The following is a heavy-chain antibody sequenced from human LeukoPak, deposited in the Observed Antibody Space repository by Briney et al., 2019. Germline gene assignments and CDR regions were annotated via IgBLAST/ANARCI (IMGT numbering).Heavy chain of an antibody. J-gene: IGHJ4*02. V-gene: IGHV1-8*02. CDR3: ARDNGYRTPHYFDY. CDR2: MNPNSGNT. D-gene: IGHD5-18*01. CDR1: GYTFTGYY. Sequence: GASVKVSCKASGYTFTGYYMHWVRQAPGQGLEWMGWMNPNSGNTGYAQKFQGRVTMTRNTSISTAYMELSSLRSEDTAVYYCARDNGYRTPHYFDYWGQGTLVAVSS.